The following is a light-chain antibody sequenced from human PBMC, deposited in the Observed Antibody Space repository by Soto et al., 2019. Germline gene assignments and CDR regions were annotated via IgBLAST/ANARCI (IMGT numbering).Light chain of an antibody. CDR1: SSDAGSYNL. J-gene: IGLJ3*02. Sequence: QSVLTQPASVSGSPGQSITISCTGTSSDAGSYNLVSWYQQHPGKAPKLMIYEDNKRPSGVSNRFSGSKSGNTASLTISGLQAEDEADYYCCSYAGSNTWVFGGGTQLTVL. CDR3: CSYAGSNTWV. CDR2: EDN. V-gene: IGLV2-23*01.